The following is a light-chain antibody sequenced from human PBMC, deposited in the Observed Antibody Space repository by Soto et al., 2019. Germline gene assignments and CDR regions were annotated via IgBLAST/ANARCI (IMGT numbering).Light chain of an antibody. CDR3: AAWDDNLNGPV. CDR2: SNT. CDR1: RSNIATNT. Sequence: QSVLTQPPSASGTPGQRVTISCSGSRSNIATNTVTWYQQLPGTAPKLLIYSNTQRPSGVPDRFSGSKSGTSASLAISGLQSEDEADYYCAAWDDNLNGPVFGGGTKLTVL. J-gene: IGLJ2*01. V-gene: IGLV1-44*01.